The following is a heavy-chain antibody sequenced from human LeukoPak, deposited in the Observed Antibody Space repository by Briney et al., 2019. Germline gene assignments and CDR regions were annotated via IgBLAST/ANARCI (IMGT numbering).Heavy chain of an antibody. CDR2: ISGSSSYI. Sequence: GGSLRLSCAASGFTFSSYSMNWVRQAPGKGLEWVSSISGSSSYIYYADSVKGRFTISRDNAKNSLYLQMNGLRAEDTAVYYCAKDMGYDILTGPDYWGQGTLVTVSS. J-gene: IGHJ4*02. V-gene: IGHV3-21*01. CDR3: AKDMGYDILTGPDY. D-gene: IGHD3-9*01. CDR1: GFTFSSYS.